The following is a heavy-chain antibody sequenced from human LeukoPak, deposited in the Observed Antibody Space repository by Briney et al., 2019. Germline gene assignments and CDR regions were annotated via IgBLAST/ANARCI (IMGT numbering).Heavy chain of an antibody. Sequence: SETLSLTCTVSGGSIRNDASYWTWIRQHPGKGLEWIGYIYHTGSTYYNPSLRSRITISVDTSKNQFSLKLSSVTAADTAVYYCAGEFYYYGSGSSLDYWGQGTLVTVSS. CDR1: GGSIRNDASY. V-gene: IGHV4-31*03. D-gene: IGHD3-10*01. CDR3: AGEFYYYGSGSSLDY. J-gene: IGHJ4*02. CDR2: IYHTGST.